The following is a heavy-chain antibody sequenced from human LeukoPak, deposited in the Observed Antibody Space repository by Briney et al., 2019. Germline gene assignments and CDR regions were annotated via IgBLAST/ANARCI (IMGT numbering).Heavy chain of an antibody. J-gene: IGHJ6*03. CDR3: ARDTSGWYYYYYMDV. CDR2: ISAYNGNT. Sequence: ASVKVSCKASGYTFTSYGISWVRQAPGQGLEWMGWISAYNGNTNYAQKLQGRVTMTTDTSTSTAYMELRSLRSDDTAVYYCARDTSGWYYYYYMDVWGKGTTVTISS. CDR1: GYTFTSYG. D-gene: IGHD6-19*01. V-gene: IGHV1-18*01.